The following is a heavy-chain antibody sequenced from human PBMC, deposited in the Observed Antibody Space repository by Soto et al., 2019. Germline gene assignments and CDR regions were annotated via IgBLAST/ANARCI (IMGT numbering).Heavy chain of an antibody. D-gene: IGHD2-15*01. V-gene: IGHV3-23*01. Sequence: HPGGSLRLSCAASGFTFSSYAMSWVRQAPGKGLEWVSAISGSGGSTYYADSVKGRFTISRDNSKNTLYLQMNSLRAEDTAVYYCAKDSGYCSGGSCYSGDWYFDLWGRGTLVTVSS. CDR3: AKDSGYCSGGSCYSGDWYFDL. CDR1: GFTFSSYA. J-gene: IGHJ2*01. CDR2: ISGSGGST.